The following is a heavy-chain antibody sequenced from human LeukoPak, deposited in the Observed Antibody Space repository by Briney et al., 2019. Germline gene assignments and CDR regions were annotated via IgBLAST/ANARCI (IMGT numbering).Heavy chain of an antibody. CDR1: GFTFSSYG. CDR2: ISGSGGST. V-gene: IGHV3-23*01. J-gene: IGHJ6*03. CDR3: AKDAVLRYFDWLEFYENYMDV. D-gene: IGHD3-9*01. Sequence: PGGSLRLSCAASGFTFSSYGMSWVRQAPGKGLEWVSAISGSGGSTYYADSVKGRFTISRDNSKNTLYLQMNSLRAEDTAVYYCAKDAVLRYFDWLEFYENYMDVWGKGTTVTISS.